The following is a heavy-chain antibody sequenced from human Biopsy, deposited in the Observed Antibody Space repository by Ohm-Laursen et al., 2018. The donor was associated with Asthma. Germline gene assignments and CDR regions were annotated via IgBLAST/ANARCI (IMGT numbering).Heavy chain of an antibody. CDR1: GYTLTSYG. D-gene: IGHD1-20*01. CDR3: ARRYNWNGMDV. CDR2: MNTNTGNP. J-gene: IGHJ6*02. Sequence: ASVKVSCNASGYTLTSYGMNWVRQAPGQGLEWMGWMNTNTGNPTYAQGFTGRFVFSLDTSVSTAYLQISSLKAEDTAVYYCARRYNWNGMDVWGQGTTVTVSS. V-gene: IGHV7-4-1*02.